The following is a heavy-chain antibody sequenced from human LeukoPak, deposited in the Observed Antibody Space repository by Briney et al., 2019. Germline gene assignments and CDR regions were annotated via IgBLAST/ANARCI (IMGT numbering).Heavy chain of an antibody. V-gene: IGHV1-18*01. CDR3: AREFWLGTGTTLVDY. D-gene: IGHD1-7*01. J-gene: IGHJ4*02. CDR2: ICAYNGNT. Sequence: GASVKVSCKASGYTFTSYGISWVRQAPGQGLEWMGWICAYNGNTNYAQKLQGRVTMTTDTSTSTAYMELRSLRSDDTAVYYCAREFWLGTGTTLVDYWGQGTLVTVSS. CDR1: GYTFTSYG.